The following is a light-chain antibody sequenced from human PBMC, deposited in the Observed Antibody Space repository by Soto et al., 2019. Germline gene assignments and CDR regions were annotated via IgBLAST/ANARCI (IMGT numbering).Light chain of an antibody. CDR1: QSISSW. J-gene: IGKJ5*01. CDR2: KAS. CDR3: QQYSIYPIT. V-gene: IGKV1-5*03. Sequence: DIQMTQSPSTLSVSVGDRVTITCRASQSISSWLAWYQQKPGKAPKSLIYKASSLESGVPSRFSGSGSGTEFTLTISSLQPDDVATYYCQQYSIYPITFGQGTRLEMK.